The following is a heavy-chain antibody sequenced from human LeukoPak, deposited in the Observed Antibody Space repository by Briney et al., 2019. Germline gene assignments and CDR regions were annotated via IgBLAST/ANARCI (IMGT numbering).Heavy chain of an antibody. CDR1: GYSISSGYY. J-gene: IGHJ4*02. Sequence: KPSETLSLTCAVSGYSISSGYYWGWIRQPPGQGVEWIGRIYHSGSTYYNPSLKSRVTISVDTSKNQFSLKLSSVTAADTAVYYCARRSLGTIDYWGQGTLVTVSS. CDR2: IYHSGST. D-gene: IGHD3/OR15-3a*01. CDR3: ARRSLGTIDY. V-gene: IGHV4-38-2*01.